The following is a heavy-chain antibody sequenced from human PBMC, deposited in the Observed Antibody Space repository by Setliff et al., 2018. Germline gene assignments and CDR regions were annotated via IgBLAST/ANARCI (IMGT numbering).Heavy chain of an antibody. J-gene: IGHJ4*02. D-gene: IGHD1-26*01. Sequence: TCIVSGGSISSGSYYWSWIRQPAGKGLEWVGRLHTSGSTNYNPSLKSRVTISVDTSKNQFSLKLSSVTAADTAVYFCARDNTIVGATDYWGQGTLVTVSS. CDR3: ARDNTIVGATDY. CDR1: GGSISSGSYY. V-gene: IGHV4-61*02. CDR2: LHTSGST.